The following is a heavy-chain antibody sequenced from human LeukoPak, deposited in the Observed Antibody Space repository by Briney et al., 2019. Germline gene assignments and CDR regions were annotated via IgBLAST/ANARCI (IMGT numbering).Heavy chain of an antibody. J-gene: IGHJ6*02. CDR1: GDSVSSNSAA. CDR3: ARGPPVAGSSYYYGMDV. V-gene: IGHV6-1*01. CDR2: TYYRSKWYN. D-gene: IGHD6-19*01. Sequence: SQTLSLTRAISGDSVSSNSAAWNWIRQSPSRGLEWLGRTYYRSKWYNDYAVSVKSRITINPDTSKNQFSLQLNSVTPEDTAVYYCARGPPVAGSSYYYGMDVWGQGTTVTVSS.